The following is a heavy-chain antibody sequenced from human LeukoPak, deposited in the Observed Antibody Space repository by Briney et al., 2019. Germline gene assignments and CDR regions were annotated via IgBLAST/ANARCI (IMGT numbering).Heavy chain of an antibody. J-gene: IGHJ4*02. CDR2: ISSSSSTI. V-gene: IGHV3-48*04. CDR1: GFTFSSYS. CDR3: VIAAIDTESSFDY. D-gene: IGHD6-13*01. Sequence: GGSLRLSCAVSGFTFSSYSMNWVRQAPGKGLEWVSYISSSSSTIYYADSVKGRFTISRDNAKNSLYLQMNSLRAEDTAVYYCVIAAIDTESSFDYWGQGTLVTVSS.